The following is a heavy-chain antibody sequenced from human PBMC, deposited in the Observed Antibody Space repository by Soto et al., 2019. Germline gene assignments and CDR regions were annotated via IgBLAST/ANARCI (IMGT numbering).Heavy chain of an antibody. CDR3: ARLDSRGFFDS. CDR1: GGSFSGYY. Sequence: PSETLSLTCAVYGGSFSGYYWSWIRQPPGKGLEWIGEINRSGSTNYNPSLKSRVTISVDTSKNQFSLKLSSVTAADTAVYYCARLDSRGFFDSWGQGTLVTVSS. J-gene: IGHJ4*02. V-gene: IGHV4-34*01. CDR2: INRSGST. D-gene: IGHD3-22*01.